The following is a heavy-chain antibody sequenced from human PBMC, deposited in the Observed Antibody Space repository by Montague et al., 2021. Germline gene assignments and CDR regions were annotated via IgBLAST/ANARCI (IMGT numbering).Heavy chain of an antibody. Sequence: SETLSLTCNVSGGAISSSSCYWGWLRQPPGKGLEWIGSTYYSGSTYYSPTLKSPVTISAYTSQMQFTLKPRSVTAADTAEYYWARTSKFRENEGNYYYNSLDVWGQGTTVTVSS. CDR1: GGAISSSSCY. D-gene: IGHD2-21*01. J-gene: IGHJ6*02. V-gene: IGHV4-39*01. CDR3: ARTSKFRENEGNYYYNSLDV. CDR2: TYYSGST.